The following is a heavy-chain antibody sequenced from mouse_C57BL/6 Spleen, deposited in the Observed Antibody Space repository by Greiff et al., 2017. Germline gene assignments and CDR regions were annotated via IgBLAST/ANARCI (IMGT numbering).Heavy chain of an antibody. Sequence: LNYSGPGLVQPSQSLSITCTVSGFSLTSYGVHWVRQSPGKGLEWRGVIWSGGSTDYNAAFISRLSISKDNSKSQVFFKMNSLQADDTAIYYCARSQLWSPYYFDYWGQGTTLTVSS. CDR2: IWSGGST. D-gene: IGHD1-1*02. CDR1: GFSLTSYG. CDR3: ARSQLWSPYYFDY. V-gene: IGHV2-2*01. J-gene: IGHJ2*01.